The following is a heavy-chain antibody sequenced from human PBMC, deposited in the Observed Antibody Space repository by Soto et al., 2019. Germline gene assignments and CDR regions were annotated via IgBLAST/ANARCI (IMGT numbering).Heavy chain of an antibody. CDR1: GFTFSPHA. CDR2: ISYEGSNK. D-gene: IGHD5-18*01. Sequence: GGSLRLSCAASGFTFSPHAMHWVRQGPGKGLEWVAVISYEGSNKYYADSVKGRFTISRDNSKNTLYLQMNSLRAEDTAVYYCARERNTGYDYSYYYGMDVWGQGTTVTVSS. CDR3: ARERNTGYDYSYYYGMDV. J-gene: IGHJ6*02. V-gene: IGHV3-30-3*01.